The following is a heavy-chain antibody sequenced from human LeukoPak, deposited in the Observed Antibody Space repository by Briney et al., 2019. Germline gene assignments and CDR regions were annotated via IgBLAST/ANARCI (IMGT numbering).Heavy chain of an antibody. D-gene: IGHD3-10*01. CDR1: GYTFTSYG. Sequence: ASVKVSCKASGYTFTSYGISWVRQAPGQGLEWMGWIGAYNGNTNYAQKLQGRVTMTTDTSTSTAYMELRSLRSDDTAVYYCARSYGSGSPPWFDPWGQGTLVTVSS. CDR3: ARSYGSGSPPWFDP. CDR2: IGAYNGNT. V-gene: IGHV1-18*04. J-gene: IGHJ5*02.